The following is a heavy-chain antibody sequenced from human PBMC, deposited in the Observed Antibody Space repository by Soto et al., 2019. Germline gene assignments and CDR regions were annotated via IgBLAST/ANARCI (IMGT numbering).Heavy chain of an antibody. CDR2: IYYSAST. CDR3: ARHLPYCGGDCYYLDY. J-gene: IGHJ4*02. Sequence: SETLSLTCTVSGGSISSYYWSWIRQPPGKGLEWIGYIYYSASTDYSPSLKSRVTISVDTSKNQFSLNLSSVTAADTAVYYCARHLPYCGGDCYYLDYWGQGTLVTVS. V-gene: IGHV4-59*08. D-gene: IGHD2-21*02. CDR1: GGSISSYY.